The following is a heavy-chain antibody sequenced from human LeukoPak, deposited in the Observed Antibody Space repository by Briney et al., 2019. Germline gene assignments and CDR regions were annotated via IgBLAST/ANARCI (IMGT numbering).Heavy chain of an antibody. Sequence: GGSLRLSCAASGFTFSSYSMSWVGQAPGKGLEWVSYISSSSSTIYYADSVKGRFTISRDNAKNSLYLQMNSLRAEDTAVYYCASPIRFHDAFDIWGQGTMVTVSS. V-gene: IGHV3-48*01. D-gene: IGHD3-3*01. CDR2: ISSSSSTI. J-gene: IGHJ3*02. CDR3: ASPIRFHDAFDI. CDR1: GFTFSSYS.